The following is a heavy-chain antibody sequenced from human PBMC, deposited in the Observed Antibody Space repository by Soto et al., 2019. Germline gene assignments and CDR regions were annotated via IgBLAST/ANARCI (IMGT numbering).Heavy chain of an antibody. V-gene: IGHV4-4*07. CDR2: IYTSGST. CDR3: ASPLGY. CDR1: GASINGDY. Sequence: PSETLSLTCTVSGASINGDYWSWIRQPAGKGLEWIGRIYTSGSTNYNPSLKSRVTMSVDTSKNQFSLKLSSVTAADAAVYYCASPLGYWGQGTLVTVSS. J-gene: IGHJ4*02.